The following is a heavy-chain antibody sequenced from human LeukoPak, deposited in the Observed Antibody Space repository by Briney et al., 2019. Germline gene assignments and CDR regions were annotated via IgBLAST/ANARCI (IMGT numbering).Heavy chain of an antibody. Sequence: GGSLRLSCAASGFTFSSYWMSWVRQAPGKGLEWVANIKQEGSETYYVDSVKGRFTISRDNAESSLYLQMNSLRAEDTAVYYCAGGYSYGYNYYYYMDVWGKGTTVTVSS. CDR3: AGGYSYGYNYYYYMDV. J-gene: IGHJ6*03. D-gene: IGHD5-18*01. CDR1: GFTFSSYW. CDR2: IKQEGSET. V-gene: IGHV3-7*01.